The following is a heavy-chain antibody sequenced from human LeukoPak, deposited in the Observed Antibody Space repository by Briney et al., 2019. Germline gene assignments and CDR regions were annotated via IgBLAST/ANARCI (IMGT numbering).Heavy chain of an antibody. CDR2: IYSGGST. J-gene: IGHJ6*02. D-gene: IGHD3-16*01. Sequence: GGSLRLSCAASGFTVSSNYMSWVRQAPGKGLEWVSVIYSGGSTYYADSVKGRFTISRHNSKNTLYLQMNSLRAEDTAVYYCARGGILYYYYGMDVWGQGTTVTVSS. CDR1: GFTVSSNY. V-gene: IGHV3-53*04. CDR3: ARGGILYYYYGMDV.